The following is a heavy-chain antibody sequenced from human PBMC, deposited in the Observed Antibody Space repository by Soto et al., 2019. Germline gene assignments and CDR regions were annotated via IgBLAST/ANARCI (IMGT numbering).Heavy chain of an antibody. CDR3: TKERGMGDTECFHH. D-gene: IGHD3-16*01. CDR2: ISRSGRST. Sequence: EVQLLESGGGLVQPGGSLRLSCAASGFTFNTYAMSWVRQAPGKGLEWVSSISRSGRSTYYADSVKGRVTISRDNSESTLYLQMNRLRIEDTAVYYCTKERGMGDTECFHHWGQCVLVIVSS. J-gene: IGHJ1*01. V-gene: IGHV3-23*01. CDR1: GFTFNTYA.